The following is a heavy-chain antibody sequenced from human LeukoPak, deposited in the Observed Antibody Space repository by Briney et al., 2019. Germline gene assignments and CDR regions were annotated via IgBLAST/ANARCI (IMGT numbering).Heavy chain of an antibody. CDR2: FDPEDGET. Sequence: ASVKVSCKVSGYTLTELSMHWVRQAPGKGLEWMGGFDPEDGETIYAQKFQGRVTMTEDTSTDTAYMELSSLRSEDTAVYYCARDGGTTVVTLEHYYYYYMDVWGKGTTVTVSS. V-gene: IGHV1-24*01. D-gene: IGHD4-23*01. CDR3: ARDGGTTVVTLEHYYYYYMDV. CDR1: GYTLTELS. J-gene: IGHJ6*03.